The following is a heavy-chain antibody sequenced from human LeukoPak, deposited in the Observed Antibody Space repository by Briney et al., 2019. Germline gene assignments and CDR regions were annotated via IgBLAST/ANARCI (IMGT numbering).Heavy chain of an antibody. CDR1: GFIFSSYA. J-gene: IGHJ4*02. D-gene: IGHD3-10*01. V-gene: IGHV3-48*04. CDR2: IGIRTPTI. Sequence: PGGSLRLSCEASGFIFSSYAMNWVRQAPGKGLEWISYIGIRTPTIFYADSVQGRFTVSRENANNSLFLQMNNLRAEDTAVYFCARVSGSYYSPEEHSDYWGQGTLVTVSS. CDR3: ARVSGSYYSPEEHSDY.